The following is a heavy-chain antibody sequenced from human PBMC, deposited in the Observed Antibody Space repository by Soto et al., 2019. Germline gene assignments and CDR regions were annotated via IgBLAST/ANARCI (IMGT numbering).Heavy chain of an antibody. V-gene: IGHV4-39*01. D-gene: IGHD2-15*01. CDR2: IDYRGST. J-gene: IGHJ6*03. CDR1: GSSISSSSYY. Sequence: SETMSLTCTVCGSSISSSSYYWGWIRQPPGKGLEWSGSIDYRGSTYYTPSLKSRVTISVDTSKNQFSLKLSSVTAADTAVYYFARIVVVVAATPYYYYMDVWGKGTTVTVSS. CDR3: ARIVVVVAATPYYYYMDV.